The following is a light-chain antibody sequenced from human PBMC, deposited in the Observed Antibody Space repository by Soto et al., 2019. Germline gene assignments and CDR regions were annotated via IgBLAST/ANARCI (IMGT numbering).Light chain of an antibody. CDR1: QSISSW. J-gene: IGKJ1*01. CDR3: QQYNSYWT. CDR2: GAS. V-gene: IGKV1-5*01. Sequence: DIRMTQSPATLPASMGDRVTITCRANQSISSWLAWYQQRPGKAPKLLIYGASRLETGIPSRFSGSGSGTEFPPTISFLQPDDFVYYYRQQYNSYWTFGQGTQLDIK.